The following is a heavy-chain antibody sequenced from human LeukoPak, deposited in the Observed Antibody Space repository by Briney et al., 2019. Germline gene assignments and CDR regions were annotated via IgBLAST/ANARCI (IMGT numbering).Heavy chain of an antibody. CDR2: ISVYNGNT. CDR3: ARDAYTSGADY. Sequence: ASVKVSCKASGYTFSSYGISWVRQAPGHGLEWMGWISVYNGNTNNIQKLQGRVTMTRDTSTNTAYMELRSLRSDDTAVYYCARDAYTSGADYWGQGTLVTVSS. J-gene: IGHJ4*02. D-gene: IGHD3-16*01. V-gene: IGHV1-18*01. CDR1: GYTFSSYG.